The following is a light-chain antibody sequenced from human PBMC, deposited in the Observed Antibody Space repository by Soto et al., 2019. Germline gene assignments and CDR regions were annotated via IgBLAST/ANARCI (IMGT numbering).Light chain of an antibody. CDR1: QRVTSF. CDR2: AAS. J-gene: IGKJ2*01. CDR3: QQSYSAPYT. V-gene: IGKV1-39*01. Sequence: EIQMTQSPSSLSASVGDRVIITCRASQRVTSFINWYRQRPGKAPELLIFAASTLHSGVPSRFSGSGSGTDFTLTITSLHPGDIGVYFCQQSYSAPYTFGQGTKLAIK.